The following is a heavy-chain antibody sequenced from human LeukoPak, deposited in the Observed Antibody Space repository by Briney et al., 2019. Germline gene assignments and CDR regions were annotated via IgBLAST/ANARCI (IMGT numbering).Heavy chain of an antibody. V-gene: IGHV1-18*01. D-gene: IGHD4-23*01. J-gene: IGHJ3*02. CDR3: ARGDYGGPDAFDI. Sequence: ASVKVSCKASGYTFTTYGINWVRQAPGQGLEWMGWISAYTDNKNYAQKVQDRATMTTDTSTSTAYMELRSLRSDDTAVYYCARGDYGGPDAFDIWGQGTMVTVSS. CDR2: ISAYTDNK. CDR1: GYTFTTYG.